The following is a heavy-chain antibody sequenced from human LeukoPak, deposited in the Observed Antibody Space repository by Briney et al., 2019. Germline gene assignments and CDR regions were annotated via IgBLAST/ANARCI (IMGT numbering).Heavy chain of an antibody. CDR3: ARTIAVAGIPAWFDP. D-gene: IGHD6-19*01. J-gene: IGHJ5*02. CDR2: IYYSGST. CDR1: RGSISSGTYY. Sequence: SETLSLTRTVSRGSISSGTYYWGWIRQPPGKGLEWIGSIYYSGSTYYNPSLKSRVAISVDTSKNQFSLKVSSLTAADTAVYYCARTIAVAGIPAWFDPWGQGTLVTVSS. V-gene: IGHV4-39*01.